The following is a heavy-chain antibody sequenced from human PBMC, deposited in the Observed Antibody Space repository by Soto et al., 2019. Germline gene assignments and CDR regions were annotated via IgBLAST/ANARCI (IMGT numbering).Heavy chain of an antibody. D-gene: IGHD3-22*01. V-gene: IGHV3-21*01. J-gene: IGHJ4*02. CDR3: ARDRYYYDSSGYYSDY. CDR1: GFTFSSYS. Sequence: PGGSLRLSCAASGFTFSSYSMNWVRQAPGKGLEWVSSISSSSSYIYYADSVKGRFTISRDNAKNSLYLQMNSLRAEDTAVYYCARDRYYYDSSGYYSDYWGQGTLVTVS. CDR2: ISSSSSYI.